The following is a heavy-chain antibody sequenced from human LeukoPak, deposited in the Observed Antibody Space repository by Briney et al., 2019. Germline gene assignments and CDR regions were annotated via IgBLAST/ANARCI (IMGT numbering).Heavy chain of an antibody. CDR1: GGSVSSYY. V-gene: IGHV4-59*02. CDR2: IYYSGST. J-gene: IGHJ4*02. D-gene: IGHD5-24*01. Sequence: SETLSLTCTVSGGSVSSYYWSWIRQPPGKGLEWIGSIYYSGSTNYNPSLKSRVTISVDTSKNQFSLKLSSVTAADTAVYYCARAREGYFDYWGQGTLVTVSS. CDR3: ARAREGYFDY.